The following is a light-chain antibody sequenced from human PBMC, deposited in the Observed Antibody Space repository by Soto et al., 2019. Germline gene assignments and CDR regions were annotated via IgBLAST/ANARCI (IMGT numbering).Light chain of an antibody. CDR3: SSYGGSNNVV. CDR2: EVS. CDR1: SSDVGGYNH. V-gene: IGLV2-14*01. J-gene: IGLJ2*01. Sequence: QSALTQPASVSGSPGQSITISCTGSSSDVGGYNHVSWYQQHPGKAPKLMIYEVSNRPSGVSNRFSGSKSGNTASLTISGLQAEDEADYYCSSYGGSNNVVFGGGTKLTVL.